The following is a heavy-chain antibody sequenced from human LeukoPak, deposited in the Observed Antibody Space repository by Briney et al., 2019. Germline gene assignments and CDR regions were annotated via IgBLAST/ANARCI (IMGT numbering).Heavy chain of an antibody. Sequence: SETLSLTCTVSGGSISSYHWSWIRQPPGKGLEWIGYIYYSGSTNYNPSLKSRVTISVDTSKNQFSLKLSSVTAADTAVYYCARRYYDFWSGYREENWFDPWGQGTLVTVSS. CDR1: GGSISSYH. V-gene: IGHV4-59*08. CDR2: IYYSGST. J-gene: IGHJ5*02. CDR3: ARRYYDFWSGYREENWFDP. D-gene: IGHD3-3*01.